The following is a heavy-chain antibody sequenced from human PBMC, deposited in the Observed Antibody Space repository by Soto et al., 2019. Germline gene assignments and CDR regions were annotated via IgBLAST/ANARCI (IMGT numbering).Heavy chain of an antibody. Sequence: PSETLSLTCAVSGGAISSGGYSWSWMRQPPGKGLEWIGYIYHSGSTYYNPSLKSRVTISVDRSKNQFSLKLSSVTAADTAVYYCARYNYYDSSGYYLYGMDVWGQGTTVTVSS. D-gene: IGHD3-22*01. CDR3: ARYNYYDSSGYYLYGMDV. CDR1: GGAISSGGYS. CDR2: IYHSGST. V-gene: IGHV4-30-2*01. J-gene: IGHJ6*02.